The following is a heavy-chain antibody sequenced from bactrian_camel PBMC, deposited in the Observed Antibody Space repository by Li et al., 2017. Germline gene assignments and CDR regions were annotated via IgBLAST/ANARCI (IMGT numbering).Heavy chain of an antibody. CDR3: MRGYGSSWSDLGY. CDR1: GFTFTLRA. CDR2: LNSNGGDT. Sequence: VQLVESGGGLVQPGGSLRLSCTASGFTFTLRAMSWVRQAPGKGLEWVSGLNSNGGDTYYADSVKGRFTISRDNAKNTVYLQMNSLKAEDTAVYYCMRGYGSSWSDLGYWGQGTQVTVS. J-gene: IGHJ6*01. D-gene: IGHD6*01. V-gene: IGHV3S40*01.